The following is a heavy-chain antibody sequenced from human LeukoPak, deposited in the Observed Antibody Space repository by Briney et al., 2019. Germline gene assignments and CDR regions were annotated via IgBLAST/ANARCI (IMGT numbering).Heavy chain of an antibody. Sequence: PGGTLRLSCAASGFTFSSYGMSWVRQAPGKGLEWVSAISGSGGSTYYADSVKGRFTISRDNSKNTLYLQMNSLRAEGTAVYYCAKVIRGSGYADYWGQGTLVTVSS. CDR3: AKVIRGSGYADY. J-gene: IGHJ4*02. CDR2: ISGSGGST. CDR1: GFTFSSYG. V-gene: IGHV3-23*01. D-gene: IGHD5-12*01.